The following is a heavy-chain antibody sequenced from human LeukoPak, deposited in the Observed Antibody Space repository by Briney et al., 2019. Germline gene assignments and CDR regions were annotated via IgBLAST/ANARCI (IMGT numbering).Heavy chain of an antibody. CDR1: GGTFSSYT. V-gene: IGHV1-69*04. J-gene: IGHJ6*02. Sequence: SVKVSCKASGGTFSSYTISWVRQAPGQGLEWMGRIIPILGIANYAQKFQGRVTITADKSTSTAYMELSSLRSEDTAVYYCARDPGGVVPAVLGYYYGMDVWGQGATVTVSS. D-gene: IGHD2-2*01. CDR2: IIPILGIA. CDR3: ARDPGGVVPAVLGYYYGMDV.